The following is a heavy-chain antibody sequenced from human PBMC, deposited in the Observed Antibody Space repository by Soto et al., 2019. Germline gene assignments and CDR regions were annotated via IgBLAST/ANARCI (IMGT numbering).Heavy chain of an antibody. J-gene: IGHJ6*02. V-gene: IGHV3-30*18. Sequence: GGSLRLSCAASGFTFSSYGMHWVRQAPGKGLEWVAVISYDGSNKYYADSVKGRFTISRDNSKNTLYLQMNSLRAEDTAVYYCAKDSVGAAAGTYGMDVWGQGTTVTVSS. D-gene: IGHD6-13*01. CDR2: ISYDGSNK. CDR3: AKDSVGAAAGTYGMDV. CDR1: GFTFSSYG.